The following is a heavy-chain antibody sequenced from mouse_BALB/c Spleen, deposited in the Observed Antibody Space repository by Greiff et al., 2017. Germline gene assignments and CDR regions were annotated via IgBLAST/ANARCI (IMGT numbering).Heavy chain of an antibody. CDR3: AREGGNYGLYFDY. CDR1: GYTFTSYW. CDR2: IYPGDGDT. Sequence: QVQLKESGAELARPGASVKLSCKASGYTFTSYWMQWVKQRPGQGLEWIGAIYPGDGDTRYTQKFKGKATLTADKSSSTAYMQLSSLASEDSAVYYCAREGGNYGLYFDYWGQGTTLTVSS. V-gene: IGHV1-87*01. D-gene: IGHD2-1*01. J-gene: IGHJ2*01.